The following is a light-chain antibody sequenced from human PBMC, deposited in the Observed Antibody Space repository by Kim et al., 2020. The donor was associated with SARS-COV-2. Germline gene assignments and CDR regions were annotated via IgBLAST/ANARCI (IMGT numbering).Light chain of an antibody. CDR3: QVWDNSRGV. J-gene: IGLJ2*01. CDR2: RDN. V-gene: IGLV3-1*01. Sequence: SYELTQPPSVSVSPGETATISCSGDNLQFKYVCWYQRTAGHSPVLVLYRDNNRPSGIPERFSGSNSGNTATLTISGTQAMDEADYYWQVWDNSRGVFGAGTKVTVL. CDR1: NLQFKY.